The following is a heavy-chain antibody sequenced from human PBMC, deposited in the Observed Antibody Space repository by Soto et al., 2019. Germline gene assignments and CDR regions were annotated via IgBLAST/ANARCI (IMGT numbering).Heavy chain of an antibody. V-gene: IGHV3-33*01. J-gene: IGHJ5*02. D-gene: IGHD3-22*01. CDR1: GFTFSSYG. CDR3: ARGSTVPYYDSSGTRFDP. Sequence: GGSLRLSCAASGFTFSSYGMHWVRQAPGKGLEWVAVIWYDGSNKYYADSVKGRFTISRDNSKNTLYLQMNSLRAEDTAVYYCARGSTVPYYDSSGTRFDPWGQGTLVTVSS. CDR2: IWYDGSNK.